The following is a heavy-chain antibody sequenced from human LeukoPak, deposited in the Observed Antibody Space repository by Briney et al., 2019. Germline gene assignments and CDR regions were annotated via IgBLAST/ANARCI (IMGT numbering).Heavy chain of an antibody. D-gene: IGHD2-8*01. V-gene: IGHV4-34*01. CDR3: ARRNGAIDY. CDR1: GGSFSGYY. CDR2: INHSGST. J-gene: IGHJ4*02. Sequence: SETLSLTCAVYGGSFSGYYWSWIRQPPGKGLEWIGEINHSGSTNYNPSLKSRVTISVDTSKSQFSLKLSSVTAADTAVYYCARRNGAIDYWGQGTLVTVSS.